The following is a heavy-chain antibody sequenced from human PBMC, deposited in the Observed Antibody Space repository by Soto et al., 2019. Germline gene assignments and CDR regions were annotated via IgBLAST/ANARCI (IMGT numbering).Heavy chain of an antibody. J-gene: IGHJ4*02. CDR3: ATDLYCTNGVCSTFDY. CDR1: GYSFTSYG. V-gene: IGHV1-18*01. CDR2: ISAYNGNT. D-gene: IGHD2-8*01. Sequence: ASVKVSCKASGYSFTSYGISWVRQAPGQGLEWMGWISAYNGNTNYAQKLQGRVTMTKDTSTDTAYMELSSLRSEDTAVYYCATDLYCTNGVCSTFDYWGQGTLVTVSS.